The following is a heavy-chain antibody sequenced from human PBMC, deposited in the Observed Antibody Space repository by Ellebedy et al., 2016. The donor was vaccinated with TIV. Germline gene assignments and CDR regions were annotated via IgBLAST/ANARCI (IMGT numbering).Heavy chain of an antibody. J-gene: IGHJ3*02. V-gene: IGHV3-7*01. CDR1: GFSFSSYA. CDR3: ATDGSYGDYRSPTHAFVM. D-gene: IGHD4-17*01. CDR2: INQDGSDK. Sequence: GESLKISCTASGFSFSSYAMSWVRQAPGKGLEWVANINQDGSDKYYVDSVKGRFTIARDNAKNSLYLQMSSLRVEDTAVYYCATDGSYGDYRSPTHAFVMWGQGTMVAVSS.